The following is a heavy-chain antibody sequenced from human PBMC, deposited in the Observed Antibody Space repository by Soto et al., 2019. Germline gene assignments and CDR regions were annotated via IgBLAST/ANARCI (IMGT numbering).Heavy chain of an antibody. V-gene: IGHV1-2*02. D-gene: IGHD4-17*01. J-gene: IGHJ4*02. Sequence: QVQLVQSGAEVKKPGASVKVSCKASGYTFTGYYMHWVRQAPGQGLEWMGWINPNSGGTNYAQKLQGRVTMTTDTSTSTAYMELRSLRSDDTAVYYCARAWVSGDPLDYWGQGTLVTVSS. CDR1: GYTFTGYY. CDR2: INPNSGGT. CDR3: ARAWVSGDPLDY.